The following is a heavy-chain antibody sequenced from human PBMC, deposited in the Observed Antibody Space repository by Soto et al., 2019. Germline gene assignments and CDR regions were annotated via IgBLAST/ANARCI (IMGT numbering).Heavy chain of an antibody. CDR3: AKNQGVELVPLATVDWFDP. Sequence: VGSLRLSCAASGFIFENFGMSWVRQAPGKGLEWTSSISGSGFKKYYADSVKGRFTISRDNSKSTVYLELNNLSAEDTAVYHCAKNQGVELVPLATVDWFDPWGQGSVVTVSS. D-gene: IGHD1-26*01. CDR1: GFIFENFG. CDR2: ISGSGFKK. V-gene: IGHV3-23*01. J-gene: IGHJ5*02.